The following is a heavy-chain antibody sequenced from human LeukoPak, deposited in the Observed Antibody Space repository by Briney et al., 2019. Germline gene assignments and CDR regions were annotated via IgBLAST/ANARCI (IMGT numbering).Heavy chain of an antibody. CDR1: GGFFSDYY. V-gene: IGHV4-34*01. CDR3: ARGGTTGPHMYGFDV. D-gene: IGHD1-1*01. J-gene: IGHJ6*02. Sequence: KPSETLSLTCAVYGGFFSDYYWSWIRQPPGKGLERIGEINHSGSINYNPSLKSRVTISVDTPKNQFSVKLSSVTAADTAVYYCARGGTTGPHMYGFDVWGQGTTVTVSS. CDR2: INHSGSI.